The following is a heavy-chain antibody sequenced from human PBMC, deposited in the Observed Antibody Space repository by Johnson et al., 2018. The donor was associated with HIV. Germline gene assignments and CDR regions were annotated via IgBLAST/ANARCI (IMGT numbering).Heavy chain of an antibody. CDR2: IGVAGDT. Sequence: VQLVESGGGLVQPGGSLRLSCAASGFSFSTYDMHWVRQATGKNLEWVSAIGVAGDTYYAGSVRGRFTISRENAKNYFYLQMNDLRVGDTAVFYCARRRQGSASYSDPFDIWGQGTMVTVSS. V-gene: IGHV3-13*01. D-gene: IGHD2-15*01. CDR3: ARRRQGSASYSDPFDI. J-gene: IGHJ3*02. CDR1: GFSFSTYD.